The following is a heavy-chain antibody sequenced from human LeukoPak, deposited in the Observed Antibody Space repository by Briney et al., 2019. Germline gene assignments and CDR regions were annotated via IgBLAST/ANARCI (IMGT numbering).Heavy chain of an antibody. Sequence: PGGSLRLSCAASGFTFSSYAMSWVRQAPGKGLEWVSAISGSGGSTYYADSVKGRFTISRDNSKNTLYLQMSSLRAEDTAVYYCAKNLHSGSYPCFDYWGQGTLVTVSS. D-gene: IGHD1-26*01. CDR3: AKNLHSGSYPCFDY. V-gene: IGHV3-23*01. CDR2: ISGSGGST. CDR1: GFTFSSYA. J-gene: IGHJ4*02.